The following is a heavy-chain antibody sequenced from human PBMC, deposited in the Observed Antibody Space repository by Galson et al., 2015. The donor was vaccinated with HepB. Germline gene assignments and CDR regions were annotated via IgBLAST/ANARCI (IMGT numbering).Heavy chain of an antibody. CDR3: ARPPVGDPDSGTPLYYFDS. J-gene: IGHJ4*02. V-gene: IGHV3-21*01. Sequence: SLRLSCAGSGFTFKTYSMNWVRQAPGKGLEWVSSISRKSNYIYYADSVKGRFTISRDNATKSLFLQMNTLRAEDTAVYFCARPPVGDPDSGTPLYYFDSWGQGTLVIVSS. CDR2: ISRKSNYI. D-gene: IGHD3-10*01. CDR1: GFTFKTYS.